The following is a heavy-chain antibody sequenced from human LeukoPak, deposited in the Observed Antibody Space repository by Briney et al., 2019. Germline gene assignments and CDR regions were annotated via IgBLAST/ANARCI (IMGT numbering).Heavy chain of an antibody. J-gene: IGHJ4*02. CDR3: ARRVRSADYRLDY. Sequence: SGTLSLTCVVSGGSISSSNWWSWVRQPPGKSLEWVGEISPSGNTQYNPSLKSRVTISLDASKSQFYLKLNSVTAADTAVYYCARRVRSADYRLDYWGQGTLVTVSS. D-gene: IGHD4-11*01. CDR2: ISPSGNT. V-gene: IGHV4-4*02. CDR1: GGSISSSNW.